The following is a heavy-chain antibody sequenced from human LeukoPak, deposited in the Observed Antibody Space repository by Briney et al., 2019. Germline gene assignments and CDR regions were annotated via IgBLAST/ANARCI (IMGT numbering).Heavy chain of an antibody. CDR3: ARDVGSTSCYDL. Sequence: GGSLRLSCAASGFTFSSYGMHWVRQAPGKGLEWVSSISSSSSYIYYADSVKGRFTISRDNAKNSLYLQMNSLRAEDTAVYYCARDVGSTSCYDLWGQGTLVTVSS. CDR2: ISSSSSYI. CDR1: GFTFSSYG. D-gene: IGHD2-2*01. V-gene: IGHV3-21*01. J-gene: IGHJ5*02.